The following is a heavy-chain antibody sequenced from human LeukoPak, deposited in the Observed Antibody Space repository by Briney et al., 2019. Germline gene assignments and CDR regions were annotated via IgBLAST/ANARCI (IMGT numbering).Heavy chain of an antibody. J-gene: IGHJ4*02. V-gene: IGHV1-69*05. D-gene: IGHD4-17*01. CDR1: GGTFSSYA. CDR3: ARVNGDYGYFDY. CDR2: IIPIFGTA. Sequence: GASVKVSCEASGGTFSSYAISWVRQAPGQGLEWMGRIIPIFGTANYAQKFQGRVTITTDESTSTAYMGLSSLRSEDTAVYYCARVNGDYGYFDYWGQGTLVTVSS.